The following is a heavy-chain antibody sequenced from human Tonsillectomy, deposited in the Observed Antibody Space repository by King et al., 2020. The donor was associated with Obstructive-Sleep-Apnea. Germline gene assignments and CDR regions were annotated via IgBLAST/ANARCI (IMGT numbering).Heavy chain of an antibody. D-gene: IGHD5-24*01. V-gene: IGHV4-39*07. Sequence: QLQLQESGPGLVKPSETLSLTCTVSGGSISSSNYYWSWIRQPPGKGLEWIGSIYYSGSTYYNPSLRSRVTISVDTSKNQFSLKLSSVTAADTAVYYCAREGRWLQFRGDDYWGQGTLVTVSS. J-gene: IGHJ4*02. CDR3: AREGRWLQFRGDDY. CDR1: GGSISSSNYY. CDR2: IYYSGST.